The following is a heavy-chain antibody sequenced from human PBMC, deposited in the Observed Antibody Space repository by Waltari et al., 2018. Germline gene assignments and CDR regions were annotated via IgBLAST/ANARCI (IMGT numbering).Heavy chain of an antibody. J-gene: IGHJ2*01. Sequence: QVQLVQSGAEVKKPGSSVKVSCKASGGTFSSYAISWVRQAPGQGLEWMGRIIPILGTANYAQKCQGRVTMTADKSTSTAYMELSSLRSEDTAVYYRARDRTLTIFGAGTGYFDLWGRGTLVTVSS. CDR3: ARDRTLTIFGAGTGYFDL. V-gene: IGHV1-69*13. CDR2: IIPILGTA. CDR1: GGTFSSYA. D-gene: IGHD3-3*01.